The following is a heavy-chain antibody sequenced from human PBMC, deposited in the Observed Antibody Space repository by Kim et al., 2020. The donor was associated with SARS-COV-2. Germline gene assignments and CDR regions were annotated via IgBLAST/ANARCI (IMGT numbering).Heavy chain of an antibody. CDR2: INTGNGQT. CDR3: ARRASVFGVVGHFDS. J-gene: IGHJ5*01. D-gene: IGHD3-3*01. V-gene: IGHV1-3*04. CDR1: GYTFSSYA. Sequence: ASVKVSCKTSGYTFSSYAIHWVRQAPGQRPEWMGWINTGNGQTKYSQNFQGRVTITRDISATTVYMELLSLTSEDTAVYYCARRASVFGVVGHFDSWGQGTLVTVSS.